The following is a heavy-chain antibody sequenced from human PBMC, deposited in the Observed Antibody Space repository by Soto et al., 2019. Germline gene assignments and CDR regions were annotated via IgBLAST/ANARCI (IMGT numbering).Heavy chain of an antibody. CDR3: ARESEDLTSNFDY. J-gene: IGHJ4*02. CDR2: ISSSGGST. Sequence: PGGSLRLSCAASGVTFSSYAMSWVRQAPGKGLEWVSVISSSGGSTYYGDSMKGRFTISRDNAKNSLYLEMNSLRAEDTAVYYCARESEDLTSNFDYWGQGALVTVSS. CDR1: GVTFSSYA. V-gene: IGHV3-23*01.